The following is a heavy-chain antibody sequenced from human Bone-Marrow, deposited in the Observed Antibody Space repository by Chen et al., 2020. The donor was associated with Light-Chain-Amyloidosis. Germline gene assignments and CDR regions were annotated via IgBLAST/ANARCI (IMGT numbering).Heavy chain of an antibody. Sequence: QVQLVQSGSEVKKPGASVKVSCEASGYRFVDYYLHWVRQTPGQGLEWMAWINPQSGVTSYAQKFQGRGTLTTDTAINTAQMELRRLRSDDTAMYFWGGGYIPSGGLPFDHLGQGTLVPVSS. J-gene: IGHJ4*02. CDR3: GGGYIPSGGLPFDH. CDR2: INPQSGVT. D-gene: IGHD3-10*01. V-gene: IGHV1-2*02. CDR1: GYRFVDYY.